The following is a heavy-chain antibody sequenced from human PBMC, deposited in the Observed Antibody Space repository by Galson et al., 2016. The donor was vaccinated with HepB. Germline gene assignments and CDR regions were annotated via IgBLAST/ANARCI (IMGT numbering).Heavy chain of an antibody. D-gene: IGHD6-19*01. CDR2: IKEDGTET. V-gene: IGHV3-7*03. J-gene: IGHJ4*02. Sequence: SLRLSCAASGFTFSNSWMSWLRQAPGKGLEWVANIKEDGTETHYVDSVKSRFTISRDNAQNSLSLQMNTLRAEDTAVYYCARDGSGWSAYWGQGTLVSVAS. CDR3: ARDGSGWSAY. CDR1: GFTFSNSW.